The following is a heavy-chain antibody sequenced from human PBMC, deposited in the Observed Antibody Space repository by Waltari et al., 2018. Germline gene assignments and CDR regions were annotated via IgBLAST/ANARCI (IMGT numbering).Heavy chain of an antibody. V-gene: IGHV4-59*01. D-gene: IGHD1-26*01. Sequence: QVHLQESGPRVVTPSETLSLTCVVDGSLLTYFWSWLRQPPGEALEWVGYVHDSGPSDSSPPLKSRVTVVLDAPRNQFSLSLYSATAAGTAVYYCARSTSRYCTATACFPYFFDFWGPGIRVTVSS. CDR2: VHDSGPS. CDR3: ARSTSRYCTATACFPYFFDF. CDR1: DGSLLTYF. J-gene: IGHJ4*02.